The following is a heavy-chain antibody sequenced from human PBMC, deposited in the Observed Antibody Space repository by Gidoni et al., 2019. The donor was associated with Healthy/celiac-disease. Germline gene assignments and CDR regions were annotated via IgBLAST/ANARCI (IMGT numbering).Heavy chain of an antibody. Sequence: EVQLVESGGGLVQPGRSLRLSCAASGFTFDDSAMHWVRQAPGKGLVWVSGISWNSGSIGYAGSVKGRFTISRDNAKNSLYLQMNSLRAEGTALYYCARSSSSSWDGWGQGTLVTVSS. CDR3: ARSSSSSWDG. D-gene: IGHD6-13*01. J-gene: IGHJ4*02. CDR1: GFTFDDSA. V-gene: IGHV3-9*01. CDR2: ISWNSGSI.